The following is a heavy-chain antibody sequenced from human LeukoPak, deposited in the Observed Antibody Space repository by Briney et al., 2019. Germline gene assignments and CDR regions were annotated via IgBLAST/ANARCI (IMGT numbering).Heavy chain of an antibody. Sequence: GGSLRLSCAASGFTFSNAWMSWVRQAPGKGLEGVAVICYDGSNKYYADSVKGRFTISRDNSKNTLYLQMNSLRAEDTAVYYCARDEAGYDFWSGYSLGCVDYWGQGTLVTVSS. CDR2: ICYDGSNK. J-gene: IGHJ4*02. V-gene: IGHV3-33*08. D-gene: IGHD3-3*01. CDR3: ARDEAGYDFWSGYSLGCVDY. CDR1: GFTFSNAW.